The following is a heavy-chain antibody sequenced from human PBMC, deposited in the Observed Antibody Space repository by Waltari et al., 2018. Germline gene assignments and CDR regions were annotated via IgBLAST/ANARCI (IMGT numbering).Heavy chain of an antibody. D-gene: IGHD5-18*01. Sequence: QVQLVQSGAEVKKPGASVKVSCKVSGYTLTELSMHWLPQAPGKGLEWMGGFDPEDGETIYAQKFQGRVTMTEDTSTDTAYMELSSLRSEDTAVYYCATAALWMQLPPTFDYWGQGTLVTVSS. V-gene: IGHV1-24*01. J-gene: IGHJ4*02. CDR3: ATAALWMQLPPTFDY. CDR2: FDPEDGET. CDR1: GYTLTELS.